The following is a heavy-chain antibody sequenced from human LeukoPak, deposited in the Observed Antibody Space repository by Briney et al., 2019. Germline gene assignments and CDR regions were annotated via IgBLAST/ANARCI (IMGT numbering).Heavy chain of an antibody. CDR3: ARGRRARTTVTTFNYYYYYYMDV. CDR2: IYYSGST. CDR1: GGSISSSSYY. V-gene: IGHV4-39*07. J-gene: IGHJ6*03. Sequence: SETLSLTCTVSGGSISSSSYYWGWIRQPPGKGLEWIGSIYYSGSTYYNPSLKSRVTISVDTSKNQFSLKLSSVTAADTAVYYCARGRRARTTVTTFNYYYYYYMDVWGKGTTVTVSS. D-gene: IGHD4-17*01.